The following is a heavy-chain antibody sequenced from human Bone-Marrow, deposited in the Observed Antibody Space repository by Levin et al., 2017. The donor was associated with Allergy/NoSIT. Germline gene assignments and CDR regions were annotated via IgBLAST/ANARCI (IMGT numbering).Heavy chain of an antibody. CDR1: GFTFSSYS. J-gene: IGHJ6*02. D-gene: IGHD6-19*01. Sequence: GESLKISCAASGFTFSSYSMNWVRQAPGKGLEWVSSISSSSSYIYYADSVKGRFTISRDNAKNSLYLQMNSLRAEDTAVYYCARVGVAVAGHDYYYGMDVWGQGTTVTVSS. V-gene: IGHV3-21*01. CDR3: ARVGVAVAGHDYYYGMDV. CDR2: ISSSSSYI.